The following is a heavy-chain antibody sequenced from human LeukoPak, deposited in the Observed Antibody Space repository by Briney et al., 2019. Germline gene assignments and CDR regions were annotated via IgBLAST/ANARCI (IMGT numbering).Heavy chain of an antibody. CDR3: ASLRSGPRYGMDV. CDR1: GFTFSSYG. D-gene: IGHD3-3*01. V-gene: IGHV3-33*07. CDR2: IWFDGSNK. Sequence: GGSLRLSCAASGFTFSSYGMYWVRQAPGKGLEWVAVIWFDGSNKYYADSVKGRFTISRDNSKNTLYLQMNSLRVEDTAVYYCASLRSGPRYGMDVWGQGTTVTVSS. J-gene: IGHJ6*02.